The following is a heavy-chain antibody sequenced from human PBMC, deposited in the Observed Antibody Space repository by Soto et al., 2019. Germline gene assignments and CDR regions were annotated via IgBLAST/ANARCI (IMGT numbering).Heavy chain of an antibody. CDR2: ISYDGSNK. CDR3: ARERPSARYYDILTGPTPFDD. D-gene: IGHD3-9*01. V-gene: IGHV3-30-3*01. CDR1: GFTFSSYA. J-gene: IGHJ4*02. Sequence: PGGSLRLSCAASGFTFSSYAMHWVRQAPGKGLEWVAVISYDGSNKYYADSVKGRFTISRDNSKNTLYLQMNSLRAEDTAVYYCARERPSARYYDILTGPTPFDDPGQGTRVTVSS.